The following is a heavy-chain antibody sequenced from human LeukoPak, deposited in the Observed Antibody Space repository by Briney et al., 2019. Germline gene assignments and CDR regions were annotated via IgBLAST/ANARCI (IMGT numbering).Heavy chain of an antibody. CDR1: GFTFSSYA. CDR3: AKARFPRGHYYGSGSYYNLPLYYYYMDV. V-gene: IGHV3-23*01. D-gene: IGHD3-10*01. J-gene: IGHJ6*03. Sequence: GGSLRLSCAASGFTFSSYAMSWVRQVPGKGLEWVSVISGDGDSTYYADSVKGRFSISRDNSKNTVYLQINSLRAEDTAVYYCAKARFPRGHYYGSGSYYNLPLYYYYMDVWGKGTTVTVSS. CDR2: ISGDGDST.